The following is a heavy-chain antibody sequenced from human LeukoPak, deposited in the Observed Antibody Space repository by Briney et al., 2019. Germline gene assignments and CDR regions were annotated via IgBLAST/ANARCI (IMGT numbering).Heavy chain of an antibody. CDR2: ISGSGGST. Sequence: GGSLRLSCAASGFTFSSYAMSWVRQAPGKGLEWGSAISGSGGSTYYADSVKGRFTISRDNSKNTLYLQMNSLRAEDTAVYYCAKDLYCSSTSCPDYWGQGTLVTVSS. D-gene: IGHD2-2*01. J-gene: IGHJ4*02. CDR1: GFTFSSYA. CDR3: AKDLYCSSTSCPDY. V-gene: IGHV3-23*01.